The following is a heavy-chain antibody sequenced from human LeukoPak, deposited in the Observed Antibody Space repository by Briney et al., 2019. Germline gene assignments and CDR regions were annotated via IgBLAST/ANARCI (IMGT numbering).Heavy chain of an antibody. CDR3: ARAYPDYYDSSGYGYFDY. D-gene: IGHD3-22*01. Sequence: PSESLSLTCAVSGVSISSGGDSWSWIRQPPGKGLECIGYIYHSGSTYYNPSLKSRVTISVDRSKNQFSLKLSSVTAADTAVYYCARAYPDYYDSSGYGYFDYWGQGTLVTVSS. CDR1: GVSISSGGDS. V-gene: IGHV4-30-2*01. CDR2: IYHSGST. J-gene: IGHJ4*02.